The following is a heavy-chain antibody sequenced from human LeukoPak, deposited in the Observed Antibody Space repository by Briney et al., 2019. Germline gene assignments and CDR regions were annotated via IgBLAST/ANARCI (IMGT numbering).Heavy chain of an antibody. D-gene: IGHD3-10*01. Sequence: GGSLRLSCAASGFTVSSNYMSWVRQAPGKGLEWVSVIFSGGSTYYADSVKGRFTISRDNSKNTLCLQMNSLRAEDTAVYYCARLPGVTWGGFDYWGQGTLVTVSS. V-gene: IGHV3-53*01. J-gene: IGHJ4*02. CDR1: GFTVSSNY. CDR2: IFSGGST. CDR3: ARLPGVTWGGFDY.